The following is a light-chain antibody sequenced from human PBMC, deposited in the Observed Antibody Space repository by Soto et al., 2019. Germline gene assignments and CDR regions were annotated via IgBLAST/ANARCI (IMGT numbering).Light chain of an antibody. CDR2: GAA. Sequence: DIQMTQSPSSLSASVGDRVTITCRASQNISTYLNWYQQKPGKAPKLLIFGAARLHSGVPSRFSGSGSGTDFTLTISSLQPDDFAAYYCQHYNSYPWTFGQGTKVEIK. CDR1: QNISTY. V-gene: IGKV1-39*01. CDR3: QHYNSYPWT. J-gene: IGKJ1*01.